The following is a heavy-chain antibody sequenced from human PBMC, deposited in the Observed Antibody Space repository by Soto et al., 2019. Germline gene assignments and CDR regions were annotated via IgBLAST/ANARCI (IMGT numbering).Heavy chain of an antibody. D-gene: IGHD3-22*01. CDR2: IYYSGST. CDR1: GGSISSSSYY. CDR3: ARLNYYDSYGTLDY. Sequence: PSETLSLTCTVYGGSISSSSYYWGWIRQPPGKGLELIGSIYYSGSTDYNQSLKSRVTISVDTSKNQFSLKLSSVTASDTVVYYCARLNYYDSYGTLDYWGQGTLVTVS. V-gene: IGHV4-39*01. J-gene: IGHJ4*02.